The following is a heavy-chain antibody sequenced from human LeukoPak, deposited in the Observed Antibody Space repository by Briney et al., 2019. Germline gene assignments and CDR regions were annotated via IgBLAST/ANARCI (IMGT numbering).Heavy chain of an antibody. CDR2: IYYSGNT. D-gene: IGHD5-18*01. CDR1: GGSISTYY. J-gene: IGHJ4*02. Sequence: SETLSLTCTVSGGSISTYYWSWIRQPPGKGLEWIGFIYYSGNTNQNPSLKSRVTISVDTSKNQFSLNLSSVTAADTAVYYCARHGDSHAMFDYWGQGILVTVSS. V-gene: IGHV4-59*08. CDR3: ARHGDSHAMFDY.